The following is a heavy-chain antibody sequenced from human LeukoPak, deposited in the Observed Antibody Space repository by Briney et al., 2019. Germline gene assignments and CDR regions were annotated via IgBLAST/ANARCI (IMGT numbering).Heavy chain of an antibody. CDR2: ISNDGGGT. Sequence: GGSLRLSCAASGFIFNNYGLIWVRQAPGKGLEWVSAISNDGGGTNYADFVEGRFTISRDNSKNTLFLQMNSLRAEDTALYYCAKGSSGYFVDLWGQGTLVTVSS. CDR3: AKGSSGYFVDL. D-gene: IGHD3-22*01. V-gene: IGHV3-23*01. CDR1: GFIFNNYG. J-gene: IGHJ5*02.